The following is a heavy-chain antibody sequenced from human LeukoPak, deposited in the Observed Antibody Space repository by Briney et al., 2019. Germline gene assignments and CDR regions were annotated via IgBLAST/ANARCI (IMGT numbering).Heavy chain of an antibody. CDR1: NYPISGSHY. V-gene: IGHV4-38-2*02. CDR2: IYHSGGST. D-gene: IGHD1-20*01. Sequence: SETLPLTCTVSNYPISGSHYWGWIRQPPGKGLEWIGSIYHSGGSTFYNPSLESRITMSVDTSKNQFSLKLNSVTAADTAVYYCARDHTTLTGHIQYFDPWGQGTLVTVSS. CDR3: ARDHTTLTGHIQYFDP. J-gene: IGHJ4*02.